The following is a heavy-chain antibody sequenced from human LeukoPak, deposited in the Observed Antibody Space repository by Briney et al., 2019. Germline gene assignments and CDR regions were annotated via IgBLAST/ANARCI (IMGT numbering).Heavy chain of an antibody. D-gene: IGHD3-10*02. CDR2: ISSSGSTI. CDR3: AELGITMIGGV. Sequence: PGGSLRLSRAASGFTFSSYEMNWVRQAPGKGLEWVSYISSSGSTIYYADSVKGRFTISRDNAKNSLYLQMNSLRAEDTAVYYCAELGITMIGGVWGKGTTATISS. V-gene: IGHV3-48*03. CDR1: GFTFSSYE. J-gene: IGHJ6*04.